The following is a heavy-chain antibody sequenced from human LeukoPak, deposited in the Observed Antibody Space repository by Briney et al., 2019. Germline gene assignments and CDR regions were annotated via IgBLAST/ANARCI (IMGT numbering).Heavy chain of an antibody. J-gene: IGHJ4*02. CDR1: GFSFSAYG. V-gene: IGHV3-33*06. D-gene: IGHD2-8*01. CDR2: IWYDGSSK. Sequence: GGSLRLSCAASGFSFSAYGVHWVRQAPGKGLEWVAVIWYDGSSKDYADSVKGRFTISRDNSKNTLYLQMNSLRAEDTAVYYCAKMVEVKDYWGQGTLVTVSS. CDR3: AKMVEVKDY.